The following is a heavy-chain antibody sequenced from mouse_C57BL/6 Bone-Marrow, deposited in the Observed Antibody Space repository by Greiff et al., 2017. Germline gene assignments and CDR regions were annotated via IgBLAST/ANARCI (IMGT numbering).Heavy chain of an antibody. CDR1: GYTFTSYW. V-gene: IGHV1-64*01. D-gene: IGHD2-1*01. CDR2: IHPNSGST. Sequence: QVQLQQPGAELVKPGASVKLSCKASGYTFTSYWMHWVKQRPGQGLEWIGMIHPNSGSTNYNEKFKSKATLTVDKSSSTAYMQHCSLSSEDSAVYYCASCNSWDFDGWGTGATVTVSS. CDR3: ASCNSWDFDG. J-gene: IGHJ1*03.